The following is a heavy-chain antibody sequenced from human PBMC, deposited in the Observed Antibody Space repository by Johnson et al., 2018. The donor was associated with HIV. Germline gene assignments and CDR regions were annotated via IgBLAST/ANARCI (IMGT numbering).Heavy chain of an antibody. CDR2: ISYDGSNK. D-gene: IGHD3-22*01. V-gene: IGHV3-30-3*01. J-gene: IGHJ3*02. CDR3: ARDFNVAYYYDSSGFDAFDI. Sequence: QVQLVESGGGVVQPGRSLRLSCAASGFTFSSYAMHWVRQAPGKGLEWVAVISYDGSNKYYADSVKGRFTISRDNSKNTLYLQMNSLRAEDTAVYYCARDFNVAYYYDSSGFDAFDIWGLGTKVTVSS. CDR1: GFTFSSYA.